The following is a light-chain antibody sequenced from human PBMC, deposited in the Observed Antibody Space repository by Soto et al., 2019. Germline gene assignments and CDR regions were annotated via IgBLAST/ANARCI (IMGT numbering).Light chain of an antibody. CDR2: WAS. CDR1: QSVFLTSNNKNY. Sequence: DIVMTQSPDSLAVSLGERATINCKSSQSVFLTSNNKNYIAWYQQKSGQPPKLLIYWASTRESGVPDRFSGGGSGTDFTLTISSLQAEDVAVYYCQQYYSVPITFGQGTRLEIK. CDR3: QQYYSVPIT. V-gene: IGKV4-1*01. J-gene: IGKJ5*01.